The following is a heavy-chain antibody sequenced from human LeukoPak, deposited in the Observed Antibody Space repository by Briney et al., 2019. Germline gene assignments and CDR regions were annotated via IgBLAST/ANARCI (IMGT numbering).Heavy chain of an antibody. CDR3: ARASRTGLGIGSFDY. J-gene: IGHJ4*02. V-gene: IGHV4-38-2*02. Sequence: SETLSLTCTVSGYSISSGYYWSWIRQPPGKGLEWIGSIYHSGSTYYNPSLKSRVTISVDTSKNQFSLKLSSVTAADTAVYYCARASRTGLGIGSFDYWGQGTLVTVSS. D-gene: IGHD7-27*01. CDR2: IYHSGST. CDR1: GYSISSGYY.